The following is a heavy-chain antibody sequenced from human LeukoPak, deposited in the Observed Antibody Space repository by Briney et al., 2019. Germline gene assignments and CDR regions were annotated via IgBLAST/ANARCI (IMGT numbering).Heavy chain of an antibody. J-gene: IGHJ6*03. V-gene: IGHV3-48*03. CDR2: TSSSGSTI. Sequence: GGSLRLSCAASGFTFSSYEMNWVRQAPGKGLEWVSYTSSSGSTIYYADSVKGRFTISRDNAKNSLYLQMDSLRAEDTAVYYCARGDCSSTSCYAYYYYYYMDVWGKGTTVTVSS. CDR1: GFTFSSYE. CDR3: ARGDCSSTSCYAYYYYYYMDV. D-gene: IGHD2-2*01.